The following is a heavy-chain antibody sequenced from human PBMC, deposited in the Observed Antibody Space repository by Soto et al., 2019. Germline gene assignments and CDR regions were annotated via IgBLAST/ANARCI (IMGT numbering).Heavy chain of an antibody. D-gene: IGHD2-2*01. CDR1: GGSFSGYY. CDR2: INHSGST. J-gene: IGHJ3*02. CDR3: ARRYEVPAAKWDTTDDAFDI. V-gene: IGHV4-34*01. Sequence: QVQLQQWGAGLLKPSETLSLTCAVYGGSFSGYYWSWIRQPPGKGLEWIGEINHSGSTNYNPSLKSRVTISVDTSKNQFSLKLSSVTAADTAVYYCARRYEVPAAKWDTTDDAFDIWGQGTMVTVSS.